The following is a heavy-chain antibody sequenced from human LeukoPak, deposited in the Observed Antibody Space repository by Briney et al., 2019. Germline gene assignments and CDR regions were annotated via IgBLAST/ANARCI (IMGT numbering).Heavy chain of an antibody. J-gene: IGHJ4*02. Sequence: GGSLRLSCAASGFTFSSYEMNWVRQAPGKGLEWVSYISSSGSTIYYADSVKGRFTISRDNAKNSLYLQMNSLRAEDTAVYYCAKDFGYGSGSYYFDYWGQGTLVTVSS. D-gene: IGHD3-10*01. CDR3: AKDFGYGSGSYYFDY. V-gene: IGHV3-48*03. CDR1: GFTFSSYE. CDR2: ISSSGSTI.